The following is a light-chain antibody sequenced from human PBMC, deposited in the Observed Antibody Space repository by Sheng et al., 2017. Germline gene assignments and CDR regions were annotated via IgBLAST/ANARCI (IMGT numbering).Light chain of an antibody. CDR2: AAS. J-gene: IGKJ5*01. CDR1: QGIGSD. V-gene: IGKV1-6*01. Sequence: AIQMTQSPSSLFASVGDRVTITCRASQGIGSDLGWLQQKPGKAPKVLIYAASTLKSGVPSRFSGSGSGTDFTLTISSLQPEDFATYYCLQDYNYPITFGQGTRLDIK. CDR3: LQDYNYPIT.